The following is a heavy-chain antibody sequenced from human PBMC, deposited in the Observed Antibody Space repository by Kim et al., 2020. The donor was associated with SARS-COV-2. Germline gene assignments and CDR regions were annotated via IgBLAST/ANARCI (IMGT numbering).Heavy chain of an antibody. CDR1: GFTFSSYA. D-gene: IGHD4-17*01. V-gene: IGHV3-48*02. J-gene: IGHJ4*02. CDR3: ASLTTVWGL. CDR2: ITTSGSPI. Sequence: GGSLRLSCAASGFTFSSYAMIWVRQAPRKGLEWISYITTSGSPIYYADSVRGRFSISRDNAKSPLYLQMNSLRDEDTAVYYCASLTTVWGLWGQGTLVTVSS.